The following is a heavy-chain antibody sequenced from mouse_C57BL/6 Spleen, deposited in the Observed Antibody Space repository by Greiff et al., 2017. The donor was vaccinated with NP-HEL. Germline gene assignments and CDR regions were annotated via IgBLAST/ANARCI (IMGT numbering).Heavy chain of an antibody. V-gene: IGHV3-6*01. CDR2: ISYDGSN. D-gene: IGHD1-1*01. J-gene: IGHJ1*03. CDR1: GYSITSGYY. CDR3: ARVDYYGSSPNWYFDV. Sequence: VQLKQSGPGLVKPSQSLSLTCSVTGYSITSGYYWNWIRQFPGNKLEWMGYISYDGSNNYNPSLKNRISITRDTSKNQFFLKLNSVTTEDTATYYCARVDYYGSSPNWYFDVWGTGTTVTVSS.